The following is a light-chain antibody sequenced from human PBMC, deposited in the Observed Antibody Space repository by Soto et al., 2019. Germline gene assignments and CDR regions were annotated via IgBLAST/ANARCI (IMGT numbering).Light chain of an antibody. J-gene: IGKJ2*01. CDR1: QSISSW. V-gene: IGKV1-5*02. CDR3: QQYNSYSYT. CDR2: DAS. Sequence: GDRVTIICRASQSISSWLAWYQQKPGKAPKLLIYDASSLESGVPSRFSGSGSGTEFTLTISSLQPDDFATYYCQQYNSYSYTFGQGTKVDIK.